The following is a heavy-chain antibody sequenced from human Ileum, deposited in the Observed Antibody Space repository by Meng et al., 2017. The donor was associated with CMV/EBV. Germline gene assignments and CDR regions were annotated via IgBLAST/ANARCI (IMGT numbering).Heavy chain of an antibody. J-gene: IGHJ4*02. CDR3: ARDGLSGRYFDY. Sequence: SCKTSENTMSKKKIMRVRQAAGQGREWMGWIDTNTGKTKNDQGFKGRFVFSLDTSVNTAYLQISSLKAEDTAVYYCARDGLSGRYFDYWGQGTLVTVSS. CDR1: ENTMSKKK. D-gene: IGHD1-26*01. CDR2: IDTNTGKT. V-gene: IGHV7-4-1*02.